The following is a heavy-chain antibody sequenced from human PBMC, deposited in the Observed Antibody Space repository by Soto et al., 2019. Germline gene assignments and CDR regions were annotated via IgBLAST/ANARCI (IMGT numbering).Heavy chain of an antibody. Sequence: ASVKVSCKSSGYTFTGCFMHWVRQAPGQGLEWMGWINPNSGGTNYAQKFQGRVTMTRDTSISTAYMELSRLRSDDTAVYYCARTLRSLEWLGYYYYGMDVWGQGTTVTVSS. CDR1: GYTFTGCF. D-gene: IGHD3-3*01. CDR3: ARTLRSLEWLGYYYYGMDV. CDR2: INPNSGGT. V-gene: IGHV1-2*02. J-gene: IGHJ6*02.